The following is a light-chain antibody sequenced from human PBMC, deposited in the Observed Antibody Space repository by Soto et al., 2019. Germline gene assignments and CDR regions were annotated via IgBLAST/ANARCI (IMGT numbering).Light chain of an antibody. CDR2: KAS. J-gene: IGKJ4*01. Sequence: DIQMTQSPSTLSTSVGDRVTITCRASQTISSWLSWYQQKPGKAPKLLIYKASSLESGVPSRFSCSGSGTEFNLTISGLQPDDFATYYCQQYNSYPLTFGGGTKVEIK. CDR1: QTISSW. V-gene: IGKV1-5*03. CDR3: QQYNSYPLT.